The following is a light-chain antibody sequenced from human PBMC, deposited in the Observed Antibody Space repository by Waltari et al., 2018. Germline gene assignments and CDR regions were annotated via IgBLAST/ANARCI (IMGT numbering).Light chain of an antibody. Sequence: EIVMTQSPATLSVSPGERATLSCRASQSVSSNLAWYQQKRGQSPTLLIYGALTRATGIPARFSGSGSGTEFTLTISSMQSEDFAVYYCQQYNNWPAWTFGQGTKVEI. CDR1: QSVSSN. CDR2: GAL. V-gene: IGKV3-15*01. J-gene: IGKJ1*01. CDR3: QQYNNWPAWT.